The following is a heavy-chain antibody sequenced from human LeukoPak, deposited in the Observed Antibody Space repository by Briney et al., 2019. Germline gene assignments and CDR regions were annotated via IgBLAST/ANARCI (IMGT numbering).Heavy chain of an antibody. V-gene: IGHV4-34*01. CDR1: GGSFSGYY. J-gene: IGHJ6*02. CDR3: ARYPLVSDTSEWLFAPSCYCYAMDV. D-gene: IGHD3-3*01. Sequence: SETLSLTCAVYGGSFSGYYWTWIRQPPGKGLEWIGEINHSGSTHYNPSLKSRVTISVDTSKKQFSLKVSAVTAADTAVYYCARYPLVSDTSEWLFAPSCYCYAMDVWGQGTTVTVSS. CDR2: INHSGST.